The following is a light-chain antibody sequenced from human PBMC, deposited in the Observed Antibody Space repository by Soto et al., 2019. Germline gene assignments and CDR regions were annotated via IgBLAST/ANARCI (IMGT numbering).Light chain of an antibody. Sequence: QSALTQPASVSGSPGQSITISCTGTSSDVGGYSYVSWYQQHPGKTPKLMIYEVSNRPSGVSHRVSGSKSGNTASLTISVLQTEDEADYYCSSFSSITREVFGGGTKLTVL. CDR1: SSDVGGYSY. CDR3: SSFSSITREV. J-gene: IGLJ2*01. V-gene: IGLV2-14*01. CDR2: EVS.